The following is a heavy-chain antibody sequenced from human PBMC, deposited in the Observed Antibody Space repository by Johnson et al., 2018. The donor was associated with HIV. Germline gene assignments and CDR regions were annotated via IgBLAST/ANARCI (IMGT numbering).Heavy chain of an antibody. J-gene: IGHJ3*02. Sequence: EVQLVESGGGLVQPGRSLRLSCAASGFTFDDYAMHWVRQAPGKGLEWVSVIYSGGSTYYADSVKGRFTISRDSSKNSLYLQMNSLRAEDTALYYCARAVGVWGDQLGFDIWGQGTMVTVSS. CDR1: GFTFDDYA. D-gene: IGHD3-16*01. CDR3: ARAVGVWGDQLGFDI. V-gene: IGHV3-9*01. CDR2: IYSGGST.